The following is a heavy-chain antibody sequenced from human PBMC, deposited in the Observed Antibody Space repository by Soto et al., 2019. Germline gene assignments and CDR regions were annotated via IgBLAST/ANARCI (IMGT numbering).Heavy chain of an antibody. Sequence: QLQLQESGPGLVKPSETLSLTCTVSGGSISNNNDYWGWIRQPPGKGREWMGSIHYRGSSYYHPSLKRRVTVNVDTSKNNFCLKLGYAAVADTAVYYCARRGIAVAGTIYAFDIWGQGTMVTVSS. J-gene: IGHJ3*02. CDR3: ARRGIAVAGTIYAFDI. D-gene: IGHD6-19*01. CDR1: GGSISNNNDY. CDR2: IHYRGSS. V-gene: IGHV4-39*02.